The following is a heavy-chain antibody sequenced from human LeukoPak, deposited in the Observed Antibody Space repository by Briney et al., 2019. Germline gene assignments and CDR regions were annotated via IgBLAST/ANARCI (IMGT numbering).Heavy chain of an antibody. CDR2: NNPNSGGT. J-gene: IGHJ3*02. Sequence: ASVKVSCKASGYTFTCYYMHWVRQAPGQGLDWMGWNNPNSGGTNYAQKFQGRVTMTRDTSISTAYMELSRLRSDDTAVYYCARGKTSYVWGSYRPGAFDIWGQGTMVTVSS. CDR1: GYTFTCYY. V-gene: IGHV1-2*02. CDR3: ARGKTSYVWGSYRPGAFDI. D-gene: IGHD3-16*02.